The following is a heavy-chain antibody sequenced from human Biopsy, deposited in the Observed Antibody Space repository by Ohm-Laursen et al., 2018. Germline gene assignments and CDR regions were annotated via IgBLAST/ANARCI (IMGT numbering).Heavy chain of an antibody. V-gene: IGHV1-69*06. CDR3: ATKLTGYFHH. CDR1: GGAFSNYG. Sequence: PSVKVSCNAPGGAFSNYGFNWVRQAPGQGLEWLGGNIPILGTGNYAQKFQDRVTVVADTSTSTATMELRSLRSDDTAVYYCATKLTGYFHHWGQGTLVIVSS. CDR2: NIPILGTG. J-gene: IGHJ1*01. D-gene: IGHD3-9*01.